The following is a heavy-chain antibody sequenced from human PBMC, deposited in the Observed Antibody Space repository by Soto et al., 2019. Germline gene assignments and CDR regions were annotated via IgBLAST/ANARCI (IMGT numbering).Heavy chain of an antibody. CDR1: VFGFSSYW. V-gene: IGHV3-7*01. J-gene: IGHJ4*02. CDR2: IKQDGSEK. CDR3: AKVMAYGDYIDY. D-gene: IGHD4-17*01. Sequence: GGSLRLSCAASVFGFSSYWMSWVRQCPGKGLEWVSNIKQDGSEKYYVDSVKGRFTISRDSAKNSLYLQMNSLRVEDTAVYYCAKVMAYGDYIDYWGQGTLLTVSS.